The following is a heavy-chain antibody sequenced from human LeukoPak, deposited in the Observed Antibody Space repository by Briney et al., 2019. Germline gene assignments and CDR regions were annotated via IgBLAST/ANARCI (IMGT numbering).Heavy chain of an antibody. CDR2: ISSGSDTI. D-gene: IGHD3-10*01. J-gene: IGHJ4*02. CDR1: GFTFSTYS. Sequence: GGSLRLSCAPSGFTFSTYSMNWVRQAPGKGLEWVSYISSGSDTIRYTDSVKGRFTISRDNAKNSLYLHMSSLRDEDTAVYYCAGDSGYAFDYWGRGTLVTASS. V-gene: IGHV3-48*02. CDR3: AGDSGYAFDY.